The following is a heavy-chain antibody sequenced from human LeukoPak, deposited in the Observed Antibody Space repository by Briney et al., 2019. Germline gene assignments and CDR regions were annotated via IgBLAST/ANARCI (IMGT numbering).Heavy chain of an antibody. CDR3: TKDSFIVVRGVGSDDGFAV. J-gene: IGHJ3*01. V-gene: IGHV3-23*01. D-gene: IGHD3-10*01. CDR2: VSDSAYTT. CDR1: GFTFATYG. Sequence: PGGSLRLSCVASGFTFATYGMSWVRQAPGKGLEWVAVVSDSAYTTHHADSVKGRIFISRDNSKNTVHLQMNSLRAEDTAVYYCTKDSFIVVRGVGSDDGFAVWGQGTMVTVSS.